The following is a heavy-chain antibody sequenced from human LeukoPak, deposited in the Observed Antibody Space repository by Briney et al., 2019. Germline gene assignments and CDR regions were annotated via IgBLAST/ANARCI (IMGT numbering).Heavy chain of an antibody. Sequence: GGSLRLSCAASGFTFSSYGMHWVRQVPGKGLEWVSYISSSGSTIYYADSVKGRFTISRDNAKNSLYLQMNSLRAEDTAVYYCASTPNYYDNDWGQGTLVTVSS. CDR3: ASTPNYYDND. V-gene: IGHV3-48*04. CDR1: GFTFSSYG. CDR2: ISSSGSTI. J-gene: IGHJ4*02. D-gene: IGHD3-22*01.